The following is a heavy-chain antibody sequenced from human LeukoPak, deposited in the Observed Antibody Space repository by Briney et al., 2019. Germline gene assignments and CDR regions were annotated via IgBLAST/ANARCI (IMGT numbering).Heavy chain of an antibody. Sequence: GASVKVSCKASGYTFTGYYMHWVRQAPGQGLEWMGWINPNSGGTNYAQKFQGRVTMTRDTSISTAYMELSRLRSDDTAVYYCARGYYDSSGYYSRGELDYWGQGTLVTVSS. D-gene: IGHD3-22*01. V-gene: IGHV1-2*02. CDR1: GYTFTGYY. CDR2: INPNSGGT. J-gene: IGHJ4*02. CDR3: ARGYYDSSGYYSRGELDY.